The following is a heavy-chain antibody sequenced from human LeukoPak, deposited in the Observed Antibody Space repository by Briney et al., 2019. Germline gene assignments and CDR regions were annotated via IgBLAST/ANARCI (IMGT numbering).Heavy chain of an antibody. J-gene: IGHJ4*02. V-gene: IGHV3-64D*06. CDR3: ARDIGGLDGDGLDY. CDR1: GFTFSTYA. CDR2: INSNGDST. D-gene: IGHD4-17*01. Sequence: PGGSLRLSCSASGFTFSTYAMHWVRQAPGKGLEYVSAINSNGDSTYYADSVKGRFTISRDNSRNTLYLQMSSLRAEDTAVYYCARDIGGLDGDGLDYWGQGTLVSVSS.